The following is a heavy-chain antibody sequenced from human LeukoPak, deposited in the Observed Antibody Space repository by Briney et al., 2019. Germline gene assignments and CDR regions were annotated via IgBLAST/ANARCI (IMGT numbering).Heavy chain of an antibody. D-gene: IGHD3-10*01. CDR2: INHSGST. V-gene: IGHV4-34*01. J-gene: IGHJ6*02. CDR1: GGSFSGYY. CDR3: ERGGPVRGVIKRYYYYGMDV. Sequence: SETLSLTCAVYGGSFSGYYWSWIRRPPGKGLEWIGEINHSGSTNYNPSLKSRVTISVDTSKNQFSLKLSSVTAADTAVYYCERGGPVRGVIKRYYYYGMDVWGQGTTVTVSS.